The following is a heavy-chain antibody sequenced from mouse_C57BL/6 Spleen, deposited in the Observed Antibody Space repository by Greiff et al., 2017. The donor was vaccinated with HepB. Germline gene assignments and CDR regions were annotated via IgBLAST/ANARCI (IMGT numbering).Heavy chain of an antibody. CDR2: ILPGSGST. D-gene: IGHD1-1*01. J-gene: IGHJ4*01. CDR3: ARWGYYYGSSPYYAMDY. V-gene: IGHV1-9*01. Sequence: QVQLKQSGAELMKPGASVKLSCKATGYTFTGYWIEWVKQRPGHGLEWIGEILPGSGSTNYNEKFKGKATFTADTSSNTAYMQLSSPTTEDSAIYYCARWGYYYGSSPYYAMDYWGQGTSVTVSS. CDR1: GYTFTGYW.